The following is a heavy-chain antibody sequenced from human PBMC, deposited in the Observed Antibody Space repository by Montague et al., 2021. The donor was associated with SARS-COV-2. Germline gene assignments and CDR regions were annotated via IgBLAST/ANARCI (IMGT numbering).Heavy chain of an antibody. CDR2: IYHSGTT. V-gene: IGHV4-4*02. D-gene: IGHD1-26*01. CDR3: ALPLGGARFDP. J-gene: IGHJ5*02. CDR1: GGSVSSDNW. Sequence: SETLPLTCTVSGGSVSSDNWWTWVRHPPGKGLEWIGEIYHSGTTXYNPSLQSRVTISVDKSRNHLSLNLRSVTAADTAMYYCALPLGGARFDPWGQGILVTVSS.